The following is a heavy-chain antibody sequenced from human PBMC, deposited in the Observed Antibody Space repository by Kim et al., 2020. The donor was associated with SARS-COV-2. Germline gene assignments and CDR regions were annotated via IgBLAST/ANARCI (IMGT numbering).Heavy chain of an antibody. CDR3: ARDSDSWDYIDY. J-gene: IGHJ4*02. CDR2: IYSGGST. D-gene: IGHD6-13*01. Sequence: GGSLRLSCAASGFTVSSNYMSWVRQAPGKGLEWVSVIYSGGSTYYADSVKGRFTISRDNSKNTVYLQMNSLRGEDTAVYYCARDSDSWDYIDYWGQGTLVTVSS. V-gene: IGHV3-53*01. CDR1: GFTVSSNY.